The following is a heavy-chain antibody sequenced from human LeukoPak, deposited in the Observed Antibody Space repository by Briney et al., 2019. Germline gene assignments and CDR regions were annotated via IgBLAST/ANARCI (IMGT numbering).Heavy chain of an antibody. CDR2: TYSGGDT. CDR3: ARLGMIQAYSTEDY. CDR1: GFTFSSYS. D-gene: IGHD6-13*01. Sequence: PGGSLRLSCAASGFTFSSYSMNWVRQAPGKGLEWVSVTYSGGDTYYVDSVKGRFTISRDNSKNTLYLQMNSLRAEDTAVYYCARLGMIQAYSTEDYWGQGTLVTVSS. V-gene: IGHV3-53*01. J-gene: IGHJ4*02.